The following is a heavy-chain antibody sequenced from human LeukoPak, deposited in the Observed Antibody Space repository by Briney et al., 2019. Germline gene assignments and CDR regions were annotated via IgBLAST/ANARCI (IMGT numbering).Heavy chain of an antibody. Sequence: GGSLRPSCAASGFTFSSYWMSWVRQAPGKGLEWVAVISYDGSNKYYADSVKGRFTISRDNAKNSLYLQMNSLRAEDTAVYYCAELGITMIGGVWGKGTTVTISS. D-gene: IGHD3-10*02. V-gene: IGHV3-30*18. CDR2: ISYDGSNK. CDR1: GFTFSSYW. J-gene: IGHJ6*04. CDR3: AELGITMIGGV.